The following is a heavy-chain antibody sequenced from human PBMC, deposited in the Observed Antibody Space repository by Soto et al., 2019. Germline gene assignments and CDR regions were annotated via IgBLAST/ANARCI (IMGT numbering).Heavy chain of an antibody. CDR1: GFSINDYA. CDR3: AKDPNGDYVGGFDF. Sequence: EVQLLESGGGLVQPGGSRRLSCAASGFSINDYAMTWVRQAPGRGLEWVSSMGATDGRPYYADSVKGRFTISRDTSRNTLYLQMNSLRVEDTAVYFCAKDPNGDYVGGFDFWGQGTMVTV. CDR2: MGATDGRP. V-gene: IGHV3-23*01. J-gene: IGHJ3*01. D-gene: IGHD4-17*01.